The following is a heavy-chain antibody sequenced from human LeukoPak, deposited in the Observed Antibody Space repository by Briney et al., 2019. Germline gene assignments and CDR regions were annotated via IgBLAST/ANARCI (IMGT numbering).Heavy chain of an antibody. D-gene: IGHD5-24*01. V-gene: IGHV4-31*03. CDR1: GGSISSGGYY. CDR2: IYYSGST. CDR3: ARESLKDERAFDY. Sequence: SQTLSLTCTVSGGSISSGGYYWSWIRQHPGKGLEWIGYIYYSGSTYYNPSLKSRVTISVDTSKNQFSLKLSSVTAADTAVYYCARESLKDERAFDYWGQGTLVTVSS. J-gene: IGHJ4*02.